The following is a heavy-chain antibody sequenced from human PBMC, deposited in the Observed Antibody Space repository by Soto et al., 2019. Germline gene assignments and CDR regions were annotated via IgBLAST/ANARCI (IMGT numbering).Heavy chain of an antibody. CDR1: GFTFIGSA. D-gene: IGHD6-13*01. J-gene: IGHJ4*02. V-gene: IGHV3-73*01. Sequence: GGSLRLSCAASGFTFIGSAMHWVRQASGKGLEWVGRIRSKANSYATAYAASVKGRFTISRDDSKTTAYLQMNSLKTEDTAVYYCTSVATAGFYWGLGTLVTVSS. CDR3: TSVATAGFY. CDR2: IRSKANSYAT.